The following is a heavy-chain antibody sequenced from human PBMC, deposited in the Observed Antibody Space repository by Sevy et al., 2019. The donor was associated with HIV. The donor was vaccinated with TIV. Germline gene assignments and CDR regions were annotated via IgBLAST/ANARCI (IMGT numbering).Heavy chain of an antibody. CDR2: ISGSGGST. V-gene: IGHV3-23*01. D-gene: IGHD3-3*01. CDR1: GFTFDSYA. J-gene: IGHJ6*02. CDR3: ARRPDLGVVISTRVLDV. Sequence: GGSLRLSCVASGFTFDSYAMSWVRQAPGKGLQWVSVISGSGGSTYYGESVKGRFAISRDNSKNTMYLQMNSLRAEDTAVYYCARRPDLGVVISTRVLDVWGQGTTVTVSS.